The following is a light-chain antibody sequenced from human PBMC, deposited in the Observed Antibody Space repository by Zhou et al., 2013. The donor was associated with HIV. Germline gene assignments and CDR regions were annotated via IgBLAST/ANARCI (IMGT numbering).Light chain of an antibody. CDR2: EAS. J-gene: IGKJ1*01. Sequence: DIQMTQSPSALAASVGDRVTITCRASQSVNTYLAWYQQKPGQAPHLLIYEASKLEGGVPSRFSGSGSGTEFTLTISSLQPDDFATYYCQQYHNYSPWTFGQGTKVEIK. CDR1: QSVNTY. CDR3: QQYHNYSPWT. V-gene: IGKV1-5*03.